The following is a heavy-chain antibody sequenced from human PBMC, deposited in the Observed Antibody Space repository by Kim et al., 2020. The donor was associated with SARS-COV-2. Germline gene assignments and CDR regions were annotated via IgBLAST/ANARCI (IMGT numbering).Heavy chain of an antibody. CDR1: GGSISSYY. CDR3: ARDWVVGAGLVWYYGMDV. Sequence: SETLSLTCTVSGGSISSYYWSWIRQPPGKGLEWIGYIYYSGSTNYNPSRKSRVTISVDTSKNQFSLKLSSVTAADTSVYYCARDWVVGAGLVWYYGMDVWGQGTTVPVPS. V-gene: IGHV4-59*01. J-gene: IGHJ6*02. CDR2: IYYSGST. D-gene: IGHD1-26*01.